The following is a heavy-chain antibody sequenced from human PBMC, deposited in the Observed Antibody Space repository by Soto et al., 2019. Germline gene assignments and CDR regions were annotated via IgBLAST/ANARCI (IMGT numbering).Heavy chain of an antibody. Sequence: QVQLQQWGAGLLKPSETLSLTCAVYGGSFSGYYWSWIRQPPGKGLEWIGEINHSGSTNYNPSLKSRFTISVATSKNQFSLKLSSVTAADTAVYYCALYGVTPNWFDPWGQGTLVTVSS. CDR3: ALYGVTPNWFDP. V-gene: IGHV4-34*01. D-gene: IGHD2-21*02. CDR2: INHSGST. J-gene: IGHJ5*02. CDR1: GGSFSGYY.